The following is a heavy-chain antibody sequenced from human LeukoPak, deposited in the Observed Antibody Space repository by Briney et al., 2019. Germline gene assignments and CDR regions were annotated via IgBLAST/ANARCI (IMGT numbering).Heavy chain of an antibody. CDR3: ARDQGTDYYGMDV. J-gene: IGHJ6*02. CDR2: IIPILGIA. V-gene: IGHV1-69*04. Sequence: SVKVSCKASGGTFSRYAISWVRQAPGQGLEWMGRIIPILGIANYAQKFQGRVTITADKSTSTAYMELSSLRSEDTAVYYCARDQGTDYYGMDVWGQGTSVTVSS. CDR1: GGTFSRYA.